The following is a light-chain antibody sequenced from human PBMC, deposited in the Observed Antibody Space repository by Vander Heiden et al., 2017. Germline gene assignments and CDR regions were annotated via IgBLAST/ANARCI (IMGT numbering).Light chain of an antibody. CDR1: SSDVGGYNY. CDR3: SSYTSSSTYVV. V-gene: IGLV2-14*01. Sequence: QSALTLPASVSGSPGPSITISCTGTSSDVGGYNYVSWYQQHPGKAPKLMIYDVSNRPSGVSNRFSGSKSGNTASLTISGLQAEDEADYYCSSYTSSSTYVVFGGGTKLTVL. J-gene: IGLJ2*01. CDR2: DVS.